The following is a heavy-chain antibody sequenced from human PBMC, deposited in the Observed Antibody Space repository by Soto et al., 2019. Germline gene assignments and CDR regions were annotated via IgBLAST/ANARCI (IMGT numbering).Heavy chain of an antibody. J-gene: IGHJ6*02. D-gene: IGHD3-3*01. V-gene: IGHV3-7*03. CDR3: AGVAHYDFWSGYHWALNYYYYGMDV. CDR2: IKQDGSEK. Sequence: EVQLVESGGGLVQPGGSLRLSCAASGFTFSSYWMSWVRQAPGKGLEWVANIKQDGSEKYYVDSVKGRFTISRDNAKNSLYLQMNGLRAEDTAVYYCAGVAHYDFWSGYHWALNYYYYGMDVWGQGTTVTVSS. CDR1: GFTFSSYW.